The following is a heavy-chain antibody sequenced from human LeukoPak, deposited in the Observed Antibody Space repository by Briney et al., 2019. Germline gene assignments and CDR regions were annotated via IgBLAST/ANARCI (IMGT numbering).Heavy chain of an antibody. V-gene: IGHV4-30-4*07. CDR2: IYYSGST. J-gene: IGHJ3*01. D-gene: IGHD3-10*01. Sequence: SQTLSLTCTVSGDSISSGYYWSWIRQSPGKGLEWIGYIYYSGSTYYNPSLKSRVTISVDTSKNQISLKLTSVTAADTAVYYCARDTYGSGSYYNVWGQGTMVTVSS. CDR1: GDSISSGYY. CDR3: ARDTYGSGSYYNV.